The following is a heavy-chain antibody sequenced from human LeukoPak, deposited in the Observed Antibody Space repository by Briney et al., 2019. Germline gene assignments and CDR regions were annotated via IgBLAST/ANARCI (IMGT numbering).Heavy chain of an antibody. V-gene: IGHV5-51*01. CDR3: ARRRSTIFGVVTYDAFDI. CDR2: IYPGDSDT. Sequence: GESLKISCKGSGYSFTSYWIGWVRQMPGKGLEWMGIIYPGDSDTRYSPSFQGQVTISADKSISTAYLQWSSLKASDTAMYYCARRRSTIFGVVTYDAFDIWGQGTMVTASS. J-gene: IGHJ3*02. CDR1: GYSFTSYW. D-gene: IGHD3-3*01.